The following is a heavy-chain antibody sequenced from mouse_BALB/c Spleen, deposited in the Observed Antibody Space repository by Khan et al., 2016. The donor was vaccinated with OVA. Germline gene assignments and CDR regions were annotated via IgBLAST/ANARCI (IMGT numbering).Heavy chain of an antibody. Sequence: VRLQQSGAELVKPGASVKLSCTASGFNIKDTYMHWVKQRPEQGLEWIGRIDPANGNTKYDPKFQGKATITADTSSNTAYLQLSSLPSEDTAVYYCARDYWDVFAYWGQGTLVTVSA. CDR1: GFNIKDTY. J-gene: IGHJ3*01. CDR2: IDPANGNT. CDR3: ARDYWDVFAY. V-gene: IGHV14-3*02. D-gene: IGHD4-1*01.